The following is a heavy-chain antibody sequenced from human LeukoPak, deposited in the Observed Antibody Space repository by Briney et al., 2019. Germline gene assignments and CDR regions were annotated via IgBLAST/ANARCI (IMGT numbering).Heavy chain of an antibody. D-gene: IGHD3-22*01. Sequence: AGSLRLSCAASGFTFSSYWMSWVRQAPGKGLEWVGRIRSNSDGGTIDYAAPVKGRFTLSRDDSKTTLYLQMNSLQTEDTAVYYCATDFYDSTWGQGTLVTVSS. CDR3: ATDFYDST. CDR1: GFTFSSYW. J-gene: IGHJ5*02. V-gene: IGHV3-15*01. CDR2: IRSNSDGGTI.